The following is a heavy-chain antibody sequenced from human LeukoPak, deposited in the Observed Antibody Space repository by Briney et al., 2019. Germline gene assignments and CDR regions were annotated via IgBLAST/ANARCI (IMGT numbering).Heavy chain of an antibody. CDR3: ARWRSGWY. CDR2: IYYSGST. V-gene: IGHV4-39*01. Sequence: SETLSLTCTVSGGSISSSIYYWGWIRQPPGKGLEWNGSIYYSGSTYYNPSLKSRVTISVDTSKNQFSLKLSSVTAADTAVYYCARWRSGWYWGQGTLVTVSS. D-gene: IGHD6-19*01. J-gene: IGHJ4*02. CDR1: GGSISSSIYY.